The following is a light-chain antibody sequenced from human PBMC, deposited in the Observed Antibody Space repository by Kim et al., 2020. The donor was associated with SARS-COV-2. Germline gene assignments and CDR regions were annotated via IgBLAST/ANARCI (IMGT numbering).Light chain of an antibody. CDR3: AAWDESMGGVV. Sequence: GPWVAISCSGSGSDVGVNDVSWCQQYPGAAPPHIIYVDHQRSSGVPDRFCASNSGTSASLAIGGSQSEDEADYLCAAWDESMGGVVFGGGTKLTVL. V-gene: IGLV1-44*01. J-gene: IGLJ2*01. CDR2: VDH. CDR1: GSDVGVND.